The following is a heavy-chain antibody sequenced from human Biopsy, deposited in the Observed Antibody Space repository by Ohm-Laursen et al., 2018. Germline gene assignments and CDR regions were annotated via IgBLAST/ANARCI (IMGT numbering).Heavy chain of an antibody. D-gene: IGHD2-2*01. CDR1: TGTFNSYA. Sequence: SSVKVSCKASTGTFNSYAIIWVRQAPGHGLEWMGRIIPILRTTAYAQTFLGRVTITADSPTSTVDMELTSLTSDDTAVYFCAREAIGYQLPCDDWGQGTLVTVSS. CDR3: AREAIGYQLPCDD. J-gene: IGHJ4*02. CDR2: IIPILRTT. V-gene: IGHV1-69*11.